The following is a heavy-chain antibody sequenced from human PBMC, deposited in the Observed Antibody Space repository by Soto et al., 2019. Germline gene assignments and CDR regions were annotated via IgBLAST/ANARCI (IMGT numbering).Heavy chain of an antibody. V-gene: IGHV3-11*01. D-gene: IGHD3-16*01. J-gene: IGHJ4*02. CDR3: ARDHGGGGLTLES. CDR1: GFTFSDYY. Sequence: DLEESGGGLVKPGGSLRLSCIAFGFTFSDYYMSWIRQAPGKGLEWVADISNSGKIRHHADSVEGRFTISRDNARDSLYLQMNSLRAEDSAIYYCARDHGGGGLTLESWGQGTLVTVSS. CDR2: ISNSGKIR.